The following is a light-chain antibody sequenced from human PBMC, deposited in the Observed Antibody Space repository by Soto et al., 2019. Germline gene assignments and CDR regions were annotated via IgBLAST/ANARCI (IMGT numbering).Light chain of an antibody. V-gene: IGKV3-15*01. CDR2: GAS. CDR3: QQYNDWWT. J-gene: IGKJ1*01. CDR1: QSVRSS. Sequence: EIVMTQSPGTLSVSPGERATLSCRASQSVRSSLAWYQQKPGQAPRLLIYGASTRATGFPARFSGSASGTEFTLTTSSLQSEDCAVYYCQQYNDWWTFGQGTKA.